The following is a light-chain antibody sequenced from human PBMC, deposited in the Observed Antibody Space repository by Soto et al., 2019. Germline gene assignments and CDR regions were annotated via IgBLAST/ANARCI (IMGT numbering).Light chain of an antibody. CDR3: HQYESSPWT. Sequence: SVLTQSPGTLSLSPGEGASLSCRAIQSVTLIYFGWCQQKPGQAPRLLIYGTSRRAVGIPDRFSGSGSGRDFTLTISRVEPEDSAIYYCHQYESSPWTFGQGTKVEI. CDR2: GTS. CDR1: QSVTLIY. V-gene: IGKV3-20*01. J-gene: IGKJ1*01.